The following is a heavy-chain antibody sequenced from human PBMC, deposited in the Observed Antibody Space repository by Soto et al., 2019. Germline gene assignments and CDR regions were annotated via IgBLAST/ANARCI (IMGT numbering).Heavy chain of an antibody. CDR2: IYYSGST. V-gene: IGHV4-59*01. J-gene: IGHJ3*02. CDR3: ARQQWLVLNAFDI. Sequence: QVQLQESGPGLVKPSETLSLTCTVSGGSISSYYWSWIRQPPGKGLEWIGYIYYSGSTNYNPSLTSRVTXSXDXAKNQFSLKLSSVTAADTAVYYCARQQWLVLNAFDIWGQGTMVTVSS. D-gene: IGHD6-19*01. CDR1: GGSISSYY.